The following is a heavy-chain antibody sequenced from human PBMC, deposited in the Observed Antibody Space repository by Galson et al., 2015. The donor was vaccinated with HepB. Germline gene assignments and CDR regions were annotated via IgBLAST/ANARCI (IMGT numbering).Heavy chain of an antibody. V-gene: IGHV4-39*07. CDR2: IYYSGST. Sequence: LSLTCTVSGGSISRSSYYWSWIRQPPGKRLGWIGNIYYSGSTNYNPSLKSRVTISVDTSKNQFSLKLSSVTAADTAVYYCARDRDPGMGNYWGQGTLVTVSS. D-gene: IGHD1-14*01. J-gene: IGHJ4*02. CDR3: ARDRDPGMGNY. CDR1: GGSISRSSYY.